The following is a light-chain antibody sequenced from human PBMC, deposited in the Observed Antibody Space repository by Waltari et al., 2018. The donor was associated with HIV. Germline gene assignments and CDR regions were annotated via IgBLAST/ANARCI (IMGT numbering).Light chain of an antibody. CDR3: SSFAPTNKFYVL. V-gene: IGLV2-8*01. CDR2: EVT. Sequence: QSTLTQPPSASGSPGQSVTISSTGTSSDIGGYNYVPWYQQHPGKAPKLIMTEVTTRPSGVPDRFSGSKSGNTASLTVSGLQADDEALYYCSSFAPTNKFYVLFGGGTTLTVL. CDR1: SSDIGGYNY. J-gene: IGLJ2*01.